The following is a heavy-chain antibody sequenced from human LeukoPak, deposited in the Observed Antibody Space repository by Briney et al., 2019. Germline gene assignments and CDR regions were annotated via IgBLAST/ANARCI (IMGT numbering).Heavy chain of an antibody. Sequence: PGGSLRLSCAASGFTFSSYEMNWVRQAPGKGLEWVAVISYDGSNKYYADSVKGRFTISRDNSKNTLYLQMNSLRAEDTAVYYCAKDATDSSGYYSYSDYWGQGTLVTVSS. CDR1: GFTFSSYE. D-gene: IGHD3-22*01. CDR3: AKDATDSSGYYSYSDY. V-gene: IGHV3-30*18. J-gene: IGHJ4*02. CDR2: ISYDGSNK.